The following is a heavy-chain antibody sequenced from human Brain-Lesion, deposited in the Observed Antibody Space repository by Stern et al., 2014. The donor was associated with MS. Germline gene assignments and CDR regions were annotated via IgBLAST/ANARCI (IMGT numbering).Heavy chain of an antibody. J-gene: IGHJ4*02. CDR1: GDSISSGDNY. CDR3: ARGESSRYYYYFDY. V-gene: IGHV4-30-4*01. CDR2: IYYIGST. D-gene: IGHD3-22*01. Sequence: QVPLKESGPGLVKPSQTLSLTCTVSGDSISSGDNYWSWIRPSPGKGLEWIGYIYYIGSTFYNPSLKSRVTISVDTSQNQFSLRLSSVTAADTAVYYCARGESSRYYYYFDYWGQGTLVTVSS.